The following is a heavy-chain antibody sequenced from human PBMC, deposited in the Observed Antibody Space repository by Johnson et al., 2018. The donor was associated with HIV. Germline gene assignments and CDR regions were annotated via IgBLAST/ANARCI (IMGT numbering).Heavy chain of an antibody. D-gene: IGHD1-7*01. CDR3: ARDNRKLELLSGNDAFDI. Sequence: QVQLVESGGGLVKPGGSLRLSCAASGFTFSDYYMSWIRQAPGKGLEWVSYISSSGSTIYYADSVKGRFTISRDNAKNSLYLQMNSLRAEDPAVYYCARDNRKLELLSGNDAFDIWGQGTMVTVSS. CDR1: GFTFSDYY. J-gene: IGHJ3*02. V-gene: IGHV3-11*04. CDR2: ISSSGSTI.